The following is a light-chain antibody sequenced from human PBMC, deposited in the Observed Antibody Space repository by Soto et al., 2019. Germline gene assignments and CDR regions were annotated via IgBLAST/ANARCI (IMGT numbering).Light chain of an antibody. CDR3: QQYNNWPRT. Sequence: EIVMTQSPVTLSVSPGGRATLSCRASQSVSSSYLAWYQQKPGQAPRLLIYDASNRATGIPARFSGSGSGTDFTLTISSLEPEDFAVYYCQQYNNWPRTFGQGTKVDIK. CDR1: QSVSSSY. V-gene: IGKV3D-15*01. J-gene: IGKJ1*01. CDR2: DAS.